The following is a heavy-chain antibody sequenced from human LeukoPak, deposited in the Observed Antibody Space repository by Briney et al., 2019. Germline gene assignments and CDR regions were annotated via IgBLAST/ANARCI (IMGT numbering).Heavy chain of an antibody. CDR3: ARDMNPVMTTDFDY. J-gene: IGHJ4*02. Sequence: PGGSLRLSCAASGFTFTSYGMHWVRQAPGKGLEWVANIRQDGGEMYYVDSVKGRFTISRDNAKNSLYLQMNSLRAEDTALYYCARDMNPVMTTDFDYWGQGTLVTVSS. CDR1: GFTFTSYG. CDR2: IRQDGGEM. V-gene: IGHV3-7*03. D-gene: IGHD4-17*01.